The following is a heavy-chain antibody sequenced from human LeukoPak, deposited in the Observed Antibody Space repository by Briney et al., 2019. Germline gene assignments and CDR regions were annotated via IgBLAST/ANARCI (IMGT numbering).Heavy chain of an antibody. D-gene: IGHD3-10*01. CDR3: AKEGRAGGLWFGELFQSGTNCYFDY. CDR2: IIPILGIA. CDR1: GGTFSSYA. Sequence: SVKVSCKASGGTFSSYAISWVRQAPGQGLEWMGRIIPILGIANYAQKFQGRVTITADKSTSTAYMELSSLRAEDTAVYYCAKEGRAGGLWFGELFQSGTNCYFDYWGQGTLVTVSS. V-gene: IGHV1-69*04. J-gene: IGHJ4*02.